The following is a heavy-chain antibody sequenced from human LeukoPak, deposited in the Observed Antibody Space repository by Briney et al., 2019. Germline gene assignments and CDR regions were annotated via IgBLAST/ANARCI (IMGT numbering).Heavy chain of an antibody. CDR2: IYYSGST. V-gene: IGHV4-30-4*08. CDR3: ARDSVGANPPAFDI. Sequence: PSETLSLTCTVSGGSISSGDYYWSWIRQPPGKGLEWIGHIYYSGSTYYNPSLKSRVTISVDTSKDQFSLKLSSVTAADTAVYYCARDSVGANPPAFDIWGQGTMVTVSS. CDR1: GGSISSGDYY. D-gene: IGHD1-26*01. J-gene: IGHJ3*02.